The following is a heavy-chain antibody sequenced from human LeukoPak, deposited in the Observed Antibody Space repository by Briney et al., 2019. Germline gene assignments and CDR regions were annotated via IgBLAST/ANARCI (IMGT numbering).Heavy chain of an antibody. J-gene: IGHJ5*02. V-gene: IGHV4-34*01. Sequence: PSETLSLTCAVYGGSFSGYYWSWIRQPPGKGLEWIGEINHSGSTNYNPSLKSRVTISVDTSKNQFSLKLSSVTAADTAVYYCARGEIVVVPAAIEQGLNNWFDPWGQGTLVTVSS. CDR3: ARGEIVVVPAAIEQGLNNWFDP. CDR1: GGSFSGYY. D-gene: IGHD2-2*02. CDR2: INHSGST.